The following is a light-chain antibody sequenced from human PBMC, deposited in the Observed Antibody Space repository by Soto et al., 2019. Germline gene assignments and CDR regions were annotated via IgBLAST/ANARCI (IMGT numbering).Light chain of an antibody. CDR3: QQRNSWPLT. CDR1: QTVSSS. Sequence: EIVLTQSPATLSLSPGERATLSCRASQTVSSSLAWYQQKPGQAPRLLIYEASNRATGIPARFSGSGSGTDFTLTISRLEPEDFAVYYCQQRNSWPLTFGGGTKVDIK. J-gene: IGKJ4*01. CDR2: EAS. V-gene: IGKV3-11*01.